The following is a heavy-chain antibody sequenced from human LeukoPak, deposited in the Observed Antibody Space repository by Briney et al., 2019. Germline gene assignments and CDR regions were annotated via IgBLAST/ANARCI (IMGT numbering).Heavy chain of an antibody. CDR3: ARPRHDNGDYVGY. J-gene: IGHJ4*02. CDR1: GFTFSSYV. D-gene: IGHD4-17*01. CDR2: ISGSGGST. V-gene: IGHV3-23*01. Sequence: GGSLRLSCAVSGFTFSSYVMSWVRQAPGKGLEWVSAISGSGGSTYYADSVKGRFTISRDNSKNTLYLQMNSLRAEDTAVYYCARPRHDNGDYVGYWGQGTPVTVSS.